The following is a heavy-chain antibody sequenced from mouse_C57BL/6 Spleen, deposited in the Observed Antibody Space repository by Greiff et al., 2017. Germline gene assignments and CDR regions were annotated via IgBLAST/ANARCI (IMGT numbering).Heavy chain of an antibody. CDR3: AKGIPYFDY. J-gene: IGHJ2*01. CDR2: INPSSGYT. Sequence: QVQLQQSGAELAQPGASVKLSCKASGYTFTSYWMHWVKQRPGQGLEWIGYINPSSGYTKYNQKFKDKATLTADKSSSTAYMQLSSLTYEYSAVYCCAKGIPYFDYWGQGTTLTVSA. V-gene: IGHV1-7*01. CDR1: GYTFTSYW.